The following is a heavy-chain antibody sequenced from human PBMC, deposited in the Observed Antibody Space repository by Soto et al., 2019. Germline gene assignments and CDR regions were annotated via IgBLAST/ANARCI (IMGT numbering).Heavy chain of an antibody. J-gene: IGHJ4*02. CDR3: ARHFGQEMATISILDY. Sequence: SEALSLTCTVSGGSISRYYWSWIRQPPGKGLEWIGYIYYSGSTNYNPSLKSRVTISVDTSKNQFSLKLSSVTAADTAVYYCARHFGQEMATISILDYWGQGTLVTVSS. V-gene: IGHV4-59*08. D-gene: IGHD5-12*01. CDR1: GGSISRYY. CDR2: IYYSGST.